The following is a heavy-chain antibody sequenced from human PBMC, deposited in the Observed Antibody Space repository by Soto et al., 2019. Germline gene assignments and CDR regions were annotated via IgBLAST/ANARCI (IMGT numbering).Heavy chain of an antibody. CDR3: AGGPMGYDS. Sequence: SETLSLTCTVSGGSISSYYWSWIRQPPGKGLEWIGYIYYSGSTNYNPSLKSRVTISVDTSKNQFSLKLYSVTAADAAVYYCAGGPMGYDSWGQGTLVTVSS. V-gene: IGHV4-59*01. D-gene: IGHD3-16*01. J-gene: IGHJ4*02. CDR1: GGSISSYY. CDR2: IYYSGST.